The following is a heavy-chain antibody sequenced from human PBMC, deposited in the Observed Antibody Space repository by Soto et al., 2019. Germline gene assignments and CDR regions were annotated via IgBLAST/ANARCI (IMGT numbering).Heavy chain of an antibody. V-gene: IGHV3-23*01. CDR3: AKDVAAITMVRGVIITPYYFDY. Sequence: LRLSCAASGFTFSNYAMSWVRQAPGKGLEWGSVISGSGGSTYYADSVKGRFTISRDNSKNKVYLQMNSLRAEDTAVYYCAKDVAAITMVRGVIITPYYFDYWGQGTLVTVSS. CDR1: GFTFSNYA. J-gene: IGHJ4*02. D-gene: IGHD3-10*01. CDR2: ISGSGGST.